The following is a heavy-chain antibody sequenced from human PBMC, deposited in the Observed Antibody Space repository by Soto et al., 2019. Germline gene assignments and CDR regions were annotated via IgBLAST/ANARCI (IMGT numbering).Heavy chain of an antibody. CDR1: GFTFDDYA. CDR3: AKDTTAPSDYYYGMDV. CDR2: ISWNSGSI. V-gene: IGHV3-9*01. Sequence: GGSLRLSCAASGFTFDDYAMHWVRLAPGKGLEWVSGISWNSGSIGYADSVKGRFTISRDNAKNSLYLQMNSLRAEDTALYYCAKDTTAPSDYYYGMDVWGQGTTVTVS. J-gene: IGHJ6*02.